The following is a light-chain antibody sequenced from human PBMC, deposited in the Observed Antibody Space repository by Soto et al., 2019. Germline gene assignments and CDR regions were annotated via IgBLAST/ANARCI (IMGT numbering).Light chain of an antibody. Sequence: EIVLTQSPATLSLSPGGRATLSCRVSQNINIYLAWYQQKLGQAPRLLIYDSSIRATGIPARFSGSGSGTDFTLTLSSLVPEDFGVYYYQQRYSWPPTFCRATKVEIK. J-gene: IGKJ4*01. CDR1: QNINIY. V-gene: IGKV3-11*01. CDR3: QQRYSWPPT. CDR2: DSS.